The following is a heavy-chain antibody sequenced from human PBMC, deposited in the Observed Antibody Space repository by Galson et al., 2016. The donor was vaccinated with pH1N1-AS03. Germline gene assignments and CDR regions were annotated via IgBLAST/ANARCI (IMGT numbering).Heavy chain of an antibody. CDR1: GFTFHDYA. V-gene: IGHV3-23*01. D-gene: IGHD6-19*01. Sequence: SLRLSCAASGFTFHDYAMTWVRQAPGRGLEWVSSISSTGSNTFYADSVMGRFTISRDNSKNTLYLQMNSLRAEDTAVFYCAKYTIDWYEDYWGQGTLVTVSS. CDR3: AKYTIDWYEDY. J-gene: IGHJ4*02. CDR2: ISSTGSNT.